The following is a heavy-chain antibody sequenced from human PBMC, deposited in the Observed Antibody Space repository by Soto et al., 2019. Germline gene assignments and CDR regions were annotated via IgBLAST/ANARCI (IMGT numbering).Heavy chain of an antibody. V-gene: IGHV1-18*04. D-gene: IGHD3-22*01. J-gene: IGHJ4*02. CDR1: GCTFTSYG. Sequence: ASVKVSCKASGCTFTSYGISWVRQAPGQGLEWMGWISAYNGNTNYAQKLQGRVTMTTDTSTSTAYMELRSLRSDDTAVYYCASCNYYDSSGYYYYWGQGTLVTVSS. CDR2: ISAYNGNT. CDR3: ASCNYYDSSGYYYY.